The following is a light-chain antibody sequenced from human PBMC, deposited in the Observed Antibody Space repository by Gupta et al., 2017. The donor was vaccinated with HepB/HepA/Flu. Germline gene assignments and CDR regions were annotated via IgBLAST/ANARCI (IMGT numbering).Light chain of an antibody. CDR1: SSDVGANDY. V-gene: IGLV2-14*03. Sequence: QSALTQPASVSGSPGPSITLSCTGTSSDVGANDYACWYQQHPGKAPKLIIYDVSSRPAGVANRFSGSKSGDTASLTISGHKEEDEDDYYGGAYTSSSTWLFGGGTRLTV. J-gene: IGLJ3*02. CDR2: DVS. CDR3: GAYTSSSTWL.